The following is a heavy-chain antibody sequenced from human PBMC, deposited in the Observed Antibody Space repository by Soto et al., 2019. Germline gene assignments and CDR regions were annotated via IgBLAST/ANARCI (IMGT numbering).Heavy chain of an antibody. CDR2: IYYSGNT. Sequence: QLQLQESGPGLVKPSETLSLTCTVSGGSITSSSYYWGWIRQPPGKGLEWVGGIYYSGNTYYNPSLKRRVASSVDTSKYWFSLKLSSVTAADTVVYYCAKGGSGTYYKLWSWYFDLWGRGTLVTVSS. J-gene: IGHJ2*01. D-gene: IGHD3-10*01. CDR1: GGSITSSSYY. V-gene: IGHV4-39*01. CDR3: AKGGSGTYYKLWSWYFDL.